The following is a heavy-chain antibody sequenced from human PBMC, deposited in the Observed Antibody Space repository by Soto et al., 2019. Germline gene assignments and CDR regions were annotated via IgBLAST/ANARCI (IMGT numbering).Heavy chain of an antibody. J-gene: IGHJ5*02. CDR3: ARPGYCSSTSCYNWFDP. CDR2: IGRNANNYAT. CDR1: GFTFSGSS. V-gene: IGHV3-73*01. D-gene: IGHD2-2*01. Sequence: GGSLRLSCAASGFTFSGSSMHWVRQASGKGLEWVGRIGRNANNYATSYAASVEGRFTISRDDSQNMAYLQMNSLKTEDTAVYYCARPGYCSSTSCYNWFDPWGQGTLVTVSS.